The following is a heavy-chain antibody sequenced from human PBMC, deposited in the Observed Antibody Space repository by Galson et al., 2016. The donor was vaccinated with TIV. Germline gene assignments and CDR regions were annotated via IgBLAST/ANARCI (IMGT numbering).Heavy chain of an antibody. V-gene: IGHV3-9*01. J-gene: IGHJ5*02. CDR3: AKASGSCSGFRGYGDRFDP. Sequence: SLRLSCAASGFTFGDYAMHWVRQTPWKGLEWVSGMGWNSYTIDSAASVTGRCTVSRDNAKNSLYLQMNRLRHEDTALYYCAKASGSCSGFRGYGDRFDPWGQGTLVAVSS. CDR1: GFTFGDYA. D-gene: IGHD2-15*01. CDR2: MGWNSYTI.